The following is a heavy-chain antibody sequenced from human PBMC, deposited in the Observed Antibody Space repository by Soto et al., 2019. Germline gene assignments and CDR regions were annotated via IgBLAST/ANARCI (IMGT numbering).Heavy chain of an antibody. CDR2: ISAYNGNT. J-gene: IGHJ4*02. CDR3: ARSGPRVVVAATELGDY. Sequence: QVQLVQSGAEVKKPGASVKVSCKASGYTFTSYGISWVRQAPGQGLEWMGWISAYNGNTNYAQKLQGRVTMTTDTSTRTAYMERRSLRSDDTAVYYCARSGPRVVVAATELGDYWGQGTLVTVSS. V-gene: IGHV1-18*01. D-gene: IGHD2-15*01. CDR1: GYTFTSYG.